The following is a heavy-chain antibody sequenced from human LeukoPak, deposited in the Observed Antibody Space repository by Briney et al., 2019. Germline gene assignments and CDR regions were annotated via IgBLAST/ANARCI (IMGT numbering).Heavy chain of an antibody. D-gene: IGHD6-19*01. J-gene: IGHJ4*02. CDR2: INPNTGGT. CDR3: AREEGSGSYVDC. CDR1: GYTFTGYY. V-gene: IGHV1-2*02. Sequence: ASVKVSFKASGYTFTGYYMHWVRQAPGQGLEWMGWINPNTGGTNYAQKFQGRVTMTRDTSIRTAYMELSRLTSDDTAVYYCAREEGSGSYVDCWGQGTLVTVSS.